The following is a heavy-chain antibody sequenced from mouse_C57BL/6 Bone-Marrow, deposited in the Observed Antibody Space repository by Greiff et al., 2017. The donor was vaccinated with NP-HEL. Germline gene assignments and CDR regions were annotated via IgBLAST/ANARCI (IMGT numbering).Heavy chain of an antibody. D-gene: IGHD2-1*01. CDR2: ISSGSSTI. CDR1: GFTFSDYG. V-gene: IGHV5-17*01. CDR3: AKSYGNPFAY. Sequence: EVQRVESGGGLVKPGGSLKLSCAASGFTFSDYGMHWVRQAPEKGLEWVAYISSGSSTIYYADTVKGRFTISRDNAKNTLFLQMTSLRSEDTAMYYCAKSYGNPFAYWGQGTLVTVSA. J-gene: IGHJ3*01.